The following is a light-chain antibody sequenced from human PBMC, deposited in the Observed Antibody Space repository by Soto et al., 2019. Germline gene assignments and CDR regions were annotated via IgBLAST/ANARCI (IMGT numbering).Light chain of an antibody. Sequence: QSALTQPASVSASPGQSLFISCTGTSEDIGGFYYVSWYQQLPGEAPKLLISEVNNRPSGISHRFSGSKSGKTASLIISGLQTEDEGDYYCSTYTAGRRVFGTGSKVTVL. V-gene: IGLV2-14*01. CDR1: SEDIGGFYY. CDR2: EVN. CDR3: STYTAGRRV. J-gene: IGLJ1*01.